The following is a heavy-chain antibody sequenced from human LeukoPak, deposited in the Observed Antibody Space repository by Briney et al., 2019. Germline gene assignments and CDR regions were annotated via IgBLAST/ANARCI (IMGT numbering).Heavy chain of an antibody. CDR1: GFTFSGSA. V-gene: IGHV3-73*01. J-gene: IGHJ4*02. CDR2: IRSKGNSYAT. Sequence: GGSLRLSCAASGFTFSGSAMHWVRQAPRKGLGWVGRIRSKGNSYATAYAATVTGKFTISRDESKYTAYLQMNSLTTEDTAVYYCSSFYFYDSSSPVGLVWYWGQGTLVTVSS. D-gene: IGHD3-22*01. CDR3: SSFYFYDSSSPVGLVWY.